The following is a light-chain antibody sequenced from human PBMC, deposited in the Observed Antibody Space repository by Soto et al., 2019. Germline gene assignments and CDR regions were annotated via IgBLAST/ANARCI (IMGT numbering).Light chain of an antibody. V-gene: IGKV3-20*01. CDR3: HQYGSSPSYT. CDR1: QSVSSSSY. J-gene: IGKJ2*01. CDR2: GAS. Sequence: IVLTQSAGTLSLYPGERATLSCRASQSVSSSSYLAWYQQKPGQAPRLLIYGASSRATGIPDRFSGSGSGTDFTLTISRLEPEDFAVYYCHQYGSSPSYTFGQGTKLEIK.